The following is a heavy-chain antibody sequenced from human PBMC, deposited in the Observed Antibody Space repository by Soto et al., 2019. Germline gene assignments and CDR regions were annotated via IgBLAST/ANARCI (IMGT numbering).Heavy chain of an antibody. V-gene: IGHV4-31*03. D-gene: IGHD2-15*01. Sequence: QVQLQESGPGLVKPSQTLSLTCSVSCGSISSGDYYWSWVRQHPGKGLEWIGYIFYSGSTYYHPSVKSRVTISVDTSNNQLSLKLRSVTAADTAVYYCARGGSGDIVVVAAIDYWCQGTLVTVSS. CDR2: IFYSGST. CDR1: CGSISSGDYY. J-gene: IGHJ4*02. CDR3: ARGGSGDIVVVAAIDY.